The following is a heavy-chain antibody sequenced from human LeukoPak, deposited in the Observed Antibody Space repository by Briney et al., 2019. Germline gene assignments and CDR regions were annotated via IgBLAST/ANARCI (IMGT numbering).Heavy chain of an antibody. J-gene: IGHJ4*02. Sequence: PGGSLRLSCGGTGFIFSDYAIHWVRQAPGKGLEWLAVITYDGNTKLYADSVRGRFAISRDNSKNTLYLQMNSLRADDTAIYYCAREAGCFGTTSCFERFFDFWGQGTLVTVSS. CDR3: AREAGCFGTTSCFERFFDF. CDR2: ITYDGNTK. CDR1: GFIFSDYA. V-gene: IGHV3-30*09. D-gene: IGHD2-2*01.